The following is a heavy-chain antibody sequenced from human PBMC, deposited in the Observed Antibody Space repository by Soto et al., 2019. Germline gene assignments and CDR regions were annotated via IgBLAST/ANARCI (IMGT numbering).Heavy chain of an antibody. V-gene: IGHV1-69*08. CDR3: ARDSQAVIIPGTPDY. D-gene: IGHD3-3*01. Sequence: QVQLVQSGAEVKKPGSSVKVSCKASGGTFSSYTISWVRQAPGQGLEWMGRIIPILGIANYAQKFQGRVTITADKSTSTAYMELSSLRSEDTAVYYCARDSQAVIIPGTPDYWGQGTLVTVSS. J-gene: IGHJ4*02. CDR2: IIPILGIA. CDR1: GGTFSSYT.